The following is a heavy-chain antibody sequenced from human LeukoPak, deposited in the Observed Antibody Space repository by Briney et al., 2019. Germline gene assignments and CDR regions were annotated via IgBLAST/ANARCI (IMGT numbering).Heavy chain of an antibody. CDR1: GITSSSCA. V-gene: IGHV3-23*01. CDR2: ISVANGG. J-gene: IGHJ4*01. CDR3: AGRCSGSYY. Sequence: PGGSLRLSCAASGITSSSCALSWVRQAPGKGPEWVSGISVANGGYYAGSGKGRFSVYRDNSKNTVYMQMNSLRAEDTAVYFCAGRCSGSYYWGHGTAVTVSS. D-gene: IGHD3-10*02.